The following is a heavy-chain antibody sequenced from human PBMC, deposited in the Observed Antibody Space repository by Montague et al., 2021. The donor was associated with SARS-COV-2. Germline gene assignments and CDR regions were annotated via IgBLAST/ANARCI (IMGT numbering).Heavy chain of an antibody. V-gene: IGHV3-48*03. CDR2: ISSSGGGSTK. J-gene: IGHJ6*02. D-gene: IGHD2-21*01. CDR3: ARDRDWDDWCGMDV. CDR1: GFIFSSYE. Sequence: SLRLSCAASGFIFSSYEMNWVRRAPGKGLEWISYISSSGGGSTKHYTDSVKGRFTISRDNAKNSLYLQMNSLRVEDTAIYYSARDRDWDDWCGMDVWGQGTTVTVSS.